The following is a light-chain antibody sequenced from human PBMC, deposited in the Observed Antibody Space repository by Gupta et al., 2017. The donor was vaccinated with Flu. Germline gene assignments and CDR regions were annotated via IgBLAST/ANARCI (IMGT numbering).Light chain of an antibody. CDR1: QSVLYSSNNKNY. Sequence: DIVMTQSPDSLAVSLGERATINCKSSQSVLYSSNNKNYLAWYQQKPGQPPKLLIYWASTRESGVPDRFSGSGSETDFTLTISSLQAEDVAVYYCQQDDSTPQTFGQGTKLEIK. V-gene: IGKV4-1*01. CDR3: QQDDSTPQT. J-gene: IGKJ2*01. CDR2: WAS.